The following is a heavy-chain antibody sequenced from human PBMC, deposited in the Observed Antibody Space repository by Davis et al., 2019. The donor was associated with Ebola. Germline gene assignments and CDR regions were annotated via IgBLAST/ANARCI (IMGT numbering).Heavy chain of an antibody. CDR3: ARGGTLGYCSGGSCSSP. CDR2: IIPIFGTV. D-gene: IGHD2-15*01. J-gene: IGHJ4*02. Sequence: AASVKVSCKASGGTFSSYAISWVRQAPGQGLEWMGGIIPIFGTVNYAQKFQGRVTITADESTRTAYMELSSLRSEDTAVYYCARGGTLGYCSGGSCSSPWGQGTLVTVSS. CDR1: GGTFSSYA. V-gene: IGHV1-69*13.